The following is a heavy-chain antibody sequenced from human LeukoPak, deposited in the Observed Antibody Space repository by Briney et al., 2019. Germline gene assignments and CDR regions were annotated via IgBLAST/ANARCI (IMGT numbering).Heavy chain of an antibody. Sequence: ASVKVSCKASGYTFTSYGISWVRQAPGQGLEWMGWISAYNGNTNYAQKLQGRVTMTTDTSTSTGYMELRSLRSDDTAVYYCARDASIAAAGLFDPWGQGTLVTVSS. D-gene: IGHD6-13*01. CDR1: GYTFTSYG. V-gene: IGHV1-18*04. CDR3: ARDASIAAAGLFDP. J-gene: IGHJ5*02. CDR2: ISAYNGNT.